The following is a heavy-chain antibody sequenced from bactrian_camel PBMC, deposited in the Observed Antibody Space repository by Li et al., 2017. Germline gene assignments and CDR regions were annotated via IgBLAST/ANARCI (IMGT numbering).Heavy chain of an antibody. CDR3: AAASSWNMWMSGNFAY. D-gene: IGHD2*01. J-gene: IGHJ6*01. Sequence: HVQLVESGGGLVQPGGSLRLSCVSSGFAFSGYWMYWVRQTPAKGLEWVSTINNSGGTTYSADSVKGRFTISQDNAKNTVYLQMNSLKPEDTSVYTCAAASSWNMWMSGNFAYRGQGTQVTVS. V-gene: IGHV3S1*01. CDR2: INNSGGTT. CDR1: GFAFSGYW.